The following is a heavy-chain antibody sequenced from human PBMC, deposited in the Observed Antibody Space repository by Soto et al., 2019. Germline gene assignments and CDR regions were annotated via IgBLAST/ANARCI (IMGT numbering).Heavy chain of an antibody. Sequence: VESLRLSCTGSGYSFTSYWIGWVRQMPGKGLEWMGIIYPGDSDTRYSPSFQGQVTISADKSISTAYLQWSSLKASDTAMYYCARQGSSGWYGVATYYFDYWGQGTLVTVSS. CDR3: ARQGSSGWYGVATYYFDY. CDR1: GYSFTSYW. J-gene: IGHJ4*02. V-gene: IGHV5-51*01. CDR2: IYPGDSDT. D-gene: IGHD6-19*01.